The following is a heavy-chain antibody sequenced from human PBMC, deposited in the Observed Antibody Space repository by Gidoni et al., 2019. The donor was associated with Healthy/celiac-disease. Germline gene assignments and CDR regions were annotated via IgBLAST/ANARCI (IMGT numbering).Heavy chain of an antibody. V-gene: IGHV3-21*01. D-gene: IGHD6-19*01. CDR2: ISSSSSYI. Sequence: EVQLVESGGGLVKPGGSLRLSCAASGFTFSSYSMNWVRQAPGKGLEWVSSISSSSSYIYYADSVKGRFTISRDNAKNSLYLQMNSLRAEDTAVYYCAREGGSPKAVAAPSTSPYAFDIWGQGTMVTVSS. CDR3: AREGGSPKAVAAPSTSPYAFDI. CDR1: GFTFSSYS. J-gene: IGHJ3*02.